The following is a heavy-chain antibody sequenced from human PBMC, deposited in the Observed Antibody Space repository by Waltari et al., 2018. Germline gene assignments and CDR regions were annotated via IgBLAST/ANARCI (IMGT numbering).Heavy chain of an antibody. CDR2: IHGSGRA. J-gene: IGHJ4*02. CDR3: ARDRGRGLYLDS. V-gene: IGHV4-4*02. CDR1: GDSVTNSYW. Sequence: QLQLQESRPGLVRPSGTLSLACAVSGDSVTNSYWWSWVRQSPGKGLEWIGQIHGSGRANYNPSFGSRVSVSMDTSNNQFSLKVTSATAADTATYYCARDRGRGLYLDSWGQGILVTVSP. D-gene: IGHD2-15*01.